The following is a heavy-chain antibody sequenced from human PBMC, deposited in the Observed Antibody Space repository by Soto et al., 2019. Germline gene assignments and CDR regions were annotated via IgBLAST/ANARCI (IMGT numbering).Heavy chain of an antibody. Sequence: EVQLVDSGGGLVQPGGSLRLSCAASGFTFTTSWMHWVRQAPGKGLEWVATIKQDGSEIYYEDSEKGRFTVSRDNGKNSLDLQMSSLRAEDTAVYYCVLGRGWYFALWGRGTLLTVSS. CDR3: VLGRGWYFAL. CDR2: IKQDGSEI. D-gene: IGHD3-16*01. V-gene: IGHV3-7*01. CDR1: GFTFTTSW. J-gene: IGHJ2*01.